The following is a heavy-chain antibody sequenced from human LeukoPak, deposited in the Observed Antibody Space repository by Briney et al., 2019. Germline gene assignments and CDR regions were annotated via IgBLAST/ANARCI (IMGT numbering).Heavy chain of an antibody. J-gene: IGHJ6*03. CDR1: GGSISSYY. D-gene: IGHD5-18*01. CDR2: IYYSGST. Sequence: TETLSLTCTVSGGSISSYYWSWIRQPPGKGLDWIGYIYYSGSTNYNPSLKSRVTISVDTSKNQFSLKLSSVTAADTAVYYCARDREDSYGSYYYYMDVWGKGTTVTVSS. CDR3: ARDREDSYGSYYYYMDV. V-gene: IGHV4-59*01.